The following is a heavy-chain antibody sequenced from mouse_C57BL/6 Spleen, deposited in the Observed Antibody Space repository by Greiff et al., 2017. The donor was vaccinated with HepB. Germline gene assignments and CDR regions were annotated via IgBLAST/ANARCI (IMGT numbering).Heavy chain of an antibody. D-gene: IGHD1-1*01. CDR3: TRSVITTVVADV. CDR1: GYTFTSYW. CDR2: IYPGNSDT. Sequence: EVQLQQSGTVLARPGASVKMSCKTSGYTFTSYWMHWVKQRPGQGLEWIGAIYPGNSDTSYNQKFKGKAKLTAVTSASTAYMELSSLTNEDSAVYYCTRSVITTVVADVWGTGTTVTVSS. V-gene: IGHV1-5*01. J-gene: IGHJ1*03.